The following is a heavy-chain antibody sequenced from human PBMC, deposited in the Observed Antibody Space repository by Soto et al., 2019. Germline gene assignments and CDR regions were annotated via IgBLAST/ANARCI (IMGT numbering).Heavy chain of an antibody. CDR1: GGSISSGDYY. D-gene: IGHD4-17*01. J-gene: IGHJ5*02. V-gene: IGHV4-30-4*01. Sequence: SETLSLTCTVSGGSISSGDYYWSWIRQPPGKGLEWIGYIYYSGSTYYNPSLKIRVTISVDTSKNQFSLKLSSVTAADTAVYYCARELDYLGGTRWFDPWGQGTLVTVSS. CDR3: ARELDYLGGTRWFDP. CDR2: IYYSGST.